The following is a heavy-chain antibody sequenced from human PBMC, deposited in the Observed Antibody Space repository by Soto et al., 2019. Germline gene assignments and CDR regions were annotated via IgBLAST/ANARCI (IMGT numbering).Heavy chain of an antibody. V-gene: IGHV3-21*01. D-gene: IGHD3-16*01. J-gene: IGHJ6*03. CDR3: ARGGGNYYMDV. CDR2: ISSGSSFI. Sequence: GGSLRLSCAASGFTFSNYVMNWVRQAPGKGLEWVSSISSGSSFIYYADSVKGRFTISRDNAKNSLYLQMNSLRAEDTAVYYCARGGGNYYMDVWGEGTTVTVSS. CDR1: GFTFSNYV.